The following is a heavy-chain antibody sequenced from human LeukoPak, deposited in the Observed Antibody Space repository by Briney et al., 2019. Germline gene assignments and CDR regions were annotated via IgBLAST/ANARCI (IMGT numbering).Heavy chain of an antibody. V-gene: IGHV4-34*01. CDR3: ARARYSSSPPDY. J-gene: IGHJ4*02. CDR2: INHSGST. CDR1: GGSFSGYY. Sequence: SETLSLTCAVYGGSFSGYYWSWIRQPPGKGLEWIGEINHSGSTNYNPSLKSRVTISVDTSKNQFSLKLSSVTAADTAVYYCARARYSSSPPDYWGQGTLVTVSS. D-gene: IGHD6-13*01.